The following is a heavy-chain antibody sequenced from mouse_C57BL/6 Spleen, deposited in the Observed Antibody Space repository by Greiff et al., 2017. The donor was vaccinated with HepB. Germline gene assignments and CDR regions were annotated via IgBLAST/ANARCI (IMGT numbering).Heavy chain of an antibody. V-gene: IGHV1-82*01. CDR1: GYAFSSSW. Sequence: QVQLQQSGPELVKPGASVKISCKASGYAFSSSWMNWVKQRPGKGLEWIGRIYPGDGDTNYNGKFKGKATLTADKSSSTAYMQLSSLTSEDSAVYFCARGGRPNAMDYWGQGTSVTVSS. CDR2: IYPGDGDT. CDR3: ARGGRPNAMDY. J-gene: IGHJ4*01.